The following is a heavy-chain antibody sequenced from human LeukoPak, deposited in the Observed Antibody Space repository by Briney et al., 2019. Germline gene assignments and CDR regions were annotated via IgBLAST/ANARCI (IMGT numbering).Heavy chain of an antibody. D-gene: IGHD3-3*01. Sequence: SVKVSCKASGGTFSSYAISWVRQAPGQGLEWMGRIIPILGIANYAQKFQGRVTTTADKSTSTAYMELSSLRSEDTAVYYCARERSGYYIDYWGQGTLVTVSS. CDR1: GGTFSSYA. J-gene: IGHJ4*02. CDR3: ARERSGYYIDY. V-gene: IGHV1-69*04. CDR2: IIPILGIA.